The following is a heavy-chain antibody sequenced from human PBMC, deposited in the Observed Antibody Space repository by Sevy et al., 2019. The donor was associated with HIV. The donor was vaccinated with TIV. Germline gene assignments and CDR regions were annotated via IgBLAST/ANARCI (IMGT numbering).Heavy chain of an antibody. D-gene: IGHD3-16*02. CDR1: GYTFTSYG. CDR2: ISAYNGNT. Sequence: ASVKVSCKASGYTFTSYGISWVRQAPGQGLEWMGWISAYNGNTNYAQKLQGRVTMTTDTSTSTAYMELRSLRSDDTAVYYCARKIEDYVWGSYRYPGGMDVWGQGTTVTASS. V-gene: IGHV1-18*01. J-gene: IGHJ6*02. CDR3: ARKIEDYVWGSYRYPGGMDV.